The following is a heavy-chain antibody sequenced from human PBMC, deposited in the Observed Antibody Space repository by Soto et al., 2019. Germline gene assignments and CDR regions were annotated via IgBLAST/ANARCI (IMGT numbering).Heavy chain of an antibody. D-gene: IGHD4-4*01. Sequence: PGGSLRLSCAASGFTFSSYAMSWVRQAPGKGLEWVSAISGSGGSTYYAESVKGRFTISRDNSKNTLYLQMNSLRAEDTAVYYCAKGSRNDYSNYLDTRYYYMDVWGKGTTVTVSS. CDR1: GFTFSSYA. J-gene: IGHJ6*03. CDR2: ISGSGGST. V-gene: IGHV3-23*01. CDR3: AKGSRNDYSNYLDTRYYYMDV.